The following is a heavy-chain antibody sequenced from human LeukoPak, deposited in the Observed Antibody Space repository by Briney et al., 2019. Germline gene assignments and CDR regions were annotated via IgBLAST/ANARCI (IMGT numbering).Heavy chain of an antibody. CDR1: GGSISSSSYY. J-gene: IGHJ3*02. CDR2: IYYSGST. D-gene: IGHD4-23*01. V-gene: IGHV4-39*07. CDR3: ARTYGGSRHGAFDI. Sequence: SETLSLTCTVSGGSISSSSYYWGWIRQPPGKGLEWIGSIYYSGSTYYNPSLKSRVTISVDTSKNQFSLKLSSVTAADTAVYYCARTYGGSRHGAFDIWGQGTMVTVSS.